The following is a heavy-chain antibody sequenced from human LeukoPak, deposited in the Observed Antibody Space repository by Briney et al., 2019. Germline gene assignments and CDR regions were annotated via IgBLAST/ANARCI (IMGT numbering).Heavy chain of an antibody. V-gene: IGHV3-23*01. Sequence: GGSLRLSCAASGFTFSDYYMSWIRQAPGKGLEWVSTISGTGDRTYYADSVKGRFTISRDNSKNTLFLQMNSLRAEDTAIYYCAKDWNWNYYGSTVYWGQGTLVTVSS. CDR3: AKDWNWNYYGSTVY. CDR2: ISGTGDRT. CDR1: GFTFSDYY. J-gene: IGHJ4*02. D-gene: IGHD3-10*01.